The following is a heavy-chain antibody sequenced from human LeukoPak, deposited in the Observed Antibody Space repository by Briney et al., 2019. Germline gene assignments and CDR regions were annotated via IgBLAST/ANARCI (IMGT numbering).Heavy chain of an antibody. CDR2: IREDGSEK. V-gene: IGHV3-7*01. J-gene: IGHJ4*02. D-gene: IGHD6-13*01. Sequence: GGSLRLSCAASGFSFSRYWMSWVRQAPGKGLEYIANIREDGSEKYYVDSVKGRFIISRDNARNSLFLQMNSLRGEDTAVYYCARDSSAERGQQLANWGQGTLVIVSS. CDR3: ARDSSAERGQQLAN. CDR1: GFSFSRYW.